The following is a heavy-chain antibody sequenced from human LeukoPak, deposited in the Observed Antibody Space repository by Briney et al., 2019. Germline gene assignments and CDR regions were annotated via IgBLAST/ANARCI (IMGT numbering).Heavy chain of an antibody. V-gene: IGHV4-59*01. J-gene: IGHJ4*02. D-gene: IGHD4-17*01. Sequence: SETLTLTCTVSGGPISSYYWSWIRQPPGKGLEWIGYIYYSGGTNYNPSLKSRVTISVDTSKNQFSLKLSSVTAADTAVYYCARDDYGDYWYFDYWGQGTLVTVSS. CDR2: IYYSGGT. CDR1: GGPISSYY. CDR3: ARDDYGDYWYFDY.